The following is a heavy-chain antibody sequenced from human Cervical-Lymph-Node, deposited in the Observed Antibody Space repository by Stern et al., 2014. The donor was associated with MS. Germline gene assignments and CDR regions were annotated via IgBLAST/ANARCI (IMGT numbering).Heavy chain of an antibody. CDR3: ARRISTVPVSVQPSGWGYGMDV. J-gene: IGHJ6*02. V-gene: IGHV3-7*01. Sequence: EVQLVESGGGLVQPGGSLRLSCVASGFIFRNNWMSWVRQAPGKGLEWVANINQDGSAEKYVDSVKGRFTISRDNAKNSLYLQLNSLRAQDTAVYYCARRISTVPVSVQPSGWGYGMDVWGQGTTVTVSS. CDR2: INQDGSAE. CDR1: GFIFRNNW. D-gene: IGHD2-2*01.